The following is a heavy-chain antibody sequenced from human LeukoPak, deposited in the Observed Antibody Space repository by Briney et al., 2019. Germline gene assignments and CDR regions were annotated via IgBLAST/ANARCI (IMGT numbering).Heavy chain of an antibody. D-gene: IGHD5-12*01. CDR3: ARDRLGGYSYVY. CDR2: IYDSGRT. J-gene: IGHJ4*02. Sequence: SETLSLTCTVSGGSVSSGSYFWTWIRQSPGKRLEYVGYIYDSGRTNYNPSLKSRVTISKDTSKNQFSLKLSSVTAANTAVYYCARDRLGGYSYVYWGQGSLVTVSS. V-gene: IGHV4-61*01. CDR1: GGSVSSGSYF.